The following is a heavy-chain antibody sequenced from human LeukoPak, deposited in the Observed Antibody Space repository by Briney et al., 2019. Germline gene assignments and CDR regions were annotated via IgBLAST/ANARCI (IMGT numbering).Heavy chain of an antibody. CDR3: ARGRGRVGARKFLDI. CDR1: GGSISSYY. V-gene: IGHV4-34*01. CDR2: INHSGST. J-gene: IGHJ3*02. Sequence: PSETLSLTCIVSGGSISSYYWSWIHQPPGKGLEWFGEINHSGSTNYNPSLKSRVTISVDTSKNQFSLKLSSVTAADTAVYYCARGRGRVGARKFLDIWGQGTMVTVSS. D-gene: IGHD1-26*01.